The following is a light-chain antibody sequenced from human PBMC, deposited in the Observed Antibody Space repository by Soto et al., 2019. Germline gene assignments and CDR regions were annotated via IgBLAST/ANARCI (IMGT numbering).Light chain of an antibody. CDR1: QSVGSSY. J-gene: IGKJ5*01. V-gene: IGKV3-20*01. CDR3: QQYGTSPPIT. CDR2: GAS. Sequence: EIVLTQSPGTLSLSPGERAALSCSASQSVGSSYLAWYQQKPGQAPRLLIYGASIRATDIPDRFSGSGSGPDFTLTISSLEPEDFAVYYCQQYGTSPPITFGQGTRLEI.